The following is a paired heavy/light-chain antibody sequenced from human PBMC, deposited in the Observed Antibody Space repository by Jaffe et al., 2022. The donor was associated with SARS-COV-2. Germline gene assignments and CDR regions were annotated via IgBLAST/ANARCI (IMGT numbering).Light chain of an antibody. CDR3: QQYYNTPQT. V-gene: IGKV4-1*01. CDR2: WAS. J-gene: IGKJ1*01. Sequence: DFVMTQSPDSLAVSLGERATINCTSSQSVLYHLNRMNYLAWYQQKPGQPPQLLIYWASIRESGVPDRFIGGGSGTDFTLTINNLQAEDVAVYYCQQYYNTPQTFGQGTKVEIK. CDR1: QSVLYHLNRMNY.
Heavy chain of an antibody. V-gene: IGHV4-39*01. CDR1: GDSIDTTDYY. CDR3: ARHFSFRGEVYGDPGWFAP. CDR2: VYYSGST. J-gene: IGHJ5*02. D-gene: IGHD4-17*01. Sequence: QLQLQESGPGLVSPSETLSLTCTVSGDSIDTTDYYWGWVRQAPGEGLEWLASVYYSGSTYYNPSLKSRVTISIDTSKNQFSLKIHSVTAADTAVYYCARHFSFRGEVYGDPGWFAPWGRGTLVTVSS.